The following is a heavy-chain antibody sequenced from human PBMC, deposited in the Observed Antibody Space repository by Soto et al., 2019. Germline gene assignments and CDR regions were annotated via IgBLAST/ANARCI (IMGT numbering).Heavy chain of an antibody. CDR1: GFTFSSYA. CDR2: ISDSGST. J-gene: IGHJ6*03. Sequence: EVQLLESGGGLVQPGGSRRLSCAASGFTFSSYAMSWVRQAPGKGLEWVSTISDSGSTYYADSMKGRFTISRDISKNTLYAQMSSLRAEDTAVYYCAKGGEGYCSGTSCLYHMDAWGKGTTVTVSS. D-gene: IGHD2-15*01. V-gene: IGHV3-23*01. CDR3: AKGGEGYCSGTSCLYHMDA.